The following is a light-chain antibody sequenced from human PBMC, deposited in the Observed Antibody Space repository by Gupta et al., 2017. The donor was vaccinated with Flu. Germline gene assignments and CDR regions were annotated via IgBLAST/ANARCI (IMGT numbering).Light chain of an antibody. CDR2: SIS. V-gene: IGKV1-9*01. Sequence: GDRVTITCRASHGLITYLAWYQQKPGTVPAFLIHSISTLRSGVPSRFSGTGSGTEFTLTINSLQAEDFATYYCQQFNFYPRTFGQGTRVALK. CDR3: QQFNFYPRT. CDR1: HGLITY. J-gene: IGKJ1*01.